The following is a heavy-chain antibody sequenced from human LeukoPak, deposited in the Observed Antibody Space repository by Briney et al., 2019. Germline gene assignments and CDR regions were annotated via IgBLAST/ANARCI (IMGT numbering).Heavy chain of an antibody. CDR1: VFTRSSYE. CDR3: ASVLYDIVTGSYFDY. D-gene: IGHD3-9*01. V-gene: IGHV3-48*03. J-gene: IGHJ4*02. CDR2: ISSSGSTI. Sequence: GGSLRLSCAASVFTRSSYEMNWVRQAPAKGREWVSYISSSGSTIYYADCVEGGFSISRDNAKNSLYLQMNSLRAEDTAVYYCASVLYDIVTGSYFDYWGQGTLVTVS.